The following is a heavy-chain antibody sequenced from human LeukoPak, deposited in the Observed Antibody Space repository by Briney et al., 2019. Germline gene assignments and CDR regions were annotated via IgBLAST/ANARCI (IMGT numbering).Heavy chain of an antibody. J-gene: IGHJ4*02. D-gene: IGHD6-13*01. CDR3: ARDSTYSSSWRQSPVFDY. Sequence: SWVRQAPGKGLEWIGEIYHSGSTNYNPSLKSRVTISVDKSQNQFSLKLSSVTAADTAVYYCARDSTYSSSWRQSPVFDYWGQGTLVTVSS. CDR2: IYHSGST. V-gene: IGHV4-4*02.